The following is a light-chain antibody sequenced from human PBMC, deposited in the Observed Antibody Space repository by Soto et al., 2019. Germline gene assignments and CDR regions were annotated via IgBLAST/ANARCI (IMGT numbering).Light chain of an antibody. CDR2: DVN. CDR3: SSYAGSTTFDV. Sequence: QCVLTQPPSASGSPGESVAISCTGTNSDVGGYNYVSWYQQHPGKAPKLMIYDVNKRPSGVPDRFSGSKSGNTASLTVSGLQADDEADYYCSSYAGSTTFDVFGTGTKVTVL. V-gene: IGLV2-8*01. J-gene: IGLJ1*01. CDR1: NSDVGGYNY.